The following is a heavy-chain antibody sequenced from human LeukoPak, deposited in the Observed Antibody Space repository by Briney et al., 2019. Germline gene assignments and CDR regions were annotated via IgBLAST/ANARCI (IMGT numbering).Heavy chain of an antibody. Sequence: SETLSLTCTVSGGSISSGGYYWSWIRQHPGQGLEWIGYIYYSGSTYYNPSLKSRVTISVDTSKNQFSLKLSSVTAADTAVYYCARDTPGGRAFDIWGQGTMVTVSS. CDR3: ARDTPGGRAFDI. CDR1: GGSISSGGYY. V-gene: IGHV4-31*03. CDR2: IYYSGST. D-gene: IGHD1-26*01. J-gene: IGHJ3*02.